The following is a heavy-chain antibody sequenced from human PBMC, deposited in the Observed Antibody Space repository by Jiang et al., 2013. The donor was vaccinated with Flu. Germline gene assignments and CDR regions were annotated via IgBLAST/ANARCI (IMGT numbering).Heavy chain of an antibody. CDR1: MG. J-gene: IGHJ4*02. V-gene: IGHV2-26*01. D-gene: IGHD4-11*01. Sequence: MGVSWIRQPPGKALEWLAHIFSNDEKSYNTSLKSRLTISKDTSRSQVVLTMTNMDPVDTATYYCARIVRQLNDYTNYYDYWGQGTPGHRLV. CDR2: IFSNDEK. CDR3: ARIVRQLNDYTNYYDY.